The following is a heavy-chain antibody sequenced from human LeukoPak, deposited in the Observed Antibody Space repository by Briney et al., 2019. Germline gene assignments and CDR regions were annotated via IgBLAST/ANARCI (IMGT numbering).Heavy chain of an antibody. CDR2: ISSSSSYI. CDR3: AKSGYCSSTSCYFDY. Sequence: SGGSLRLSCAASGFTFSSYSMNWVRQAPGKGLEWVSSISSSSSYIYYADSVKGRFTISRDNSKNTLYLQMNSLRAEDTALYYCAKSGYCSSTSCYFDYWGQGTLVTVSS. D-gene: IGHD2-2*03. CDR1: GFTFSSYS. J-gene: IGHJ4*02. V-gene: IGHV3-21*04.